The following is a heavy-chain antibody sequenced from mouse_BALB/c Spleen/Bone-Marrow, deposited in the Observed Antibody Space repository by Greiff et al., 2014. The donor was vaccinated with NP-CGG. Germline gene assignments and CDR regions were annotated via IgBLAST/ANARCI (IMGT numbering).Heavy chain of an antibody. J-gene: IGHJ2*01. CDR1: GYTFTAYA. V-gene: IGHV1-67*01. CDR3: ARNSYGSSYFDY. D-gene: IGHD1-1*01. Sequence: QVQLKQSGPELVRPGVSVKLSCKGSGYTFTAYAMHWVKQSHAKSLEWIGLISTYSGNTHYNQNFKGKATMTVDKSSSTAYMELARLTSEDSAIYYCARNSYGSSYFDYWGQGTTLTASS. CDR2: ISTYSGNT.